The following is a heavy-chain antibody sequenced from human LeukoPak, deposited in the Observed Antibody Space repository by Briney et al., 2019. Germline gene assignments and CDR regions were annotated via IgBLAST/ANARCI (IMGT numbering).Heavy chain of an antibody. CDR1: GFSISTSGVG. CDR2: IYWDDDK. Sequence: SGPTLVQPTQTLTLTCTLSGFSISTSGVGVGWIRQPPGKALEWLAFIYWDDDKRYSPSLRSRVTITKDTSKNQVVLTMTNTDPVDTATYFCARRRVYNGNWNGGALDIWGQGTMVTVSS. CDR3: ARRRVYNGNWNGGALDI. V-gene: IGHV2-5*02. D-gene: IGHD1-1*01. J-gene: IGHJ3*02.